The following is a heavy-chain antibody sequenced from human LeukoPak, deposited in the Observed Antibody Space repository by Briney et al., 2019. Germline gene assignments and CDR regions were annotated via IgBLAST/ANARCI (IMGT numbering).Heavy chain of an antibody. V-gene: IGHV1-69*04. CDR1: GGTFNSSG. J-gene: IGHJ4*02. Sequence: SVKVSCKASGGTFNSSGISWVRQAPGQGLEWMGRIIPILGIANYAQKFQGRVTITADKSTSTAYMELSSLRSEDTAVYYCARDGVVGATDYWGQGTLVTVSS. CDR3: ARDGVVGATDY. D-gene: IGHD1-26*01. CDR2: IIPILGIA.